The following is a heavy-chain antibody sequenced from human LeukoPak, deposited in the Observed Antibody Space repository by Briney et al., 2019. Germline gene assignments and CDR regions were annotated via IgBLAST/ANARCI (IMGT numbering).Heavy chain of an antibody. Sequence: SVKVSCKASGYTFTGYYMHWVRQAPGQGLEWMGGIIPIFGTANYAQKFQGRVTITADKSTSTAYMELSSLRSEDTAVYYCAGTYPVGAFDIWGQGTMVTVSS. D-gene: IGHD3-10*01. CDR1: GYTFTGYY. J-gene: IGHJ3*02. CDR2: IIPIFGTA. V-gene: IGHV1-69*06. CDR3: AGTYPVGAFDI.